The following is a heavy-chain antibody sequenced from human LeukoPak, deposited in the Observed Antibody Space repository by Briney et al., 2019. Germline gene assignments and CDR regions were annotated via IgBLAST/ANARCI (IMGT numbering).Heavy chain of an antibody. J-gene: IGHJ4*02. CDR1: GYTFTSYG. Sequence: AAVTVSFMASGYTFTSYGISWVRQAPGQGLEWMGWICPYNGNKNYAQKLQVRVTPTEETSTDTAYMELNSLGSEGTAVYYCATVGISALLDYWGQGTPVTGSS. V-gene: IGHV1-18*01. CDR3: ATVGISALLDY. D-gene: IGHD7-27*01. CDR2: ICPYNGNK.